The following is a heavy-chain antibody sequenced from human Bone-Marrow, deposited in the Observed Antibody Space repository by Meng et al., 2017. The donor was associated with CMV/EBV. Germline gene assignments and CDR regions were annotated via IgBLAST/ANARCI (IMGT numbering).Heavy chain of an antibody. CDR3: ARGPLRTYGWFDP. CDR1: GYTFTNYG. J-gene: IGHJ5*02. D-gene: IGHD1-7*01. V-gene: IGHV1-46*01. CDR2: INPSGGST. Sequence: ASVKVSCKASGYTFTNYGIMWVRQAPGQGLEWMGIINPSGGSTSYAQKFQGRVTMTRDTSTSTVYMELSSLRSEDTAVYYCARGPLRTYGWFDPWGQGTLVTVSS.